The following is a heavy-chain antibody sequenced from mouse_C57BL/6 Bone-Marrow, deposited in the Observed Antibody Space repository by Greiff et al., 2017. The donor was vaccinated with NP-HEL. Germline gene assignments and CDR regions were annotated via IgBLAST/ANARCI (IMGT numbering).Heavy chain of an antibody. Sequence: VQLQQSGAELVRPGASVKLSCTASGFNIKDDYMHWVKQRPEQGLEWIGWIDPENGDTEYASKFQGTATITADTSSNTAYLQLSSLTSEDTAVYYCTRYYYGSSYGWFAYWGQGTLVTVSA. D-gene: IGHD1-1*01. J-gene: IGHJ3*01. CDR1: GFNIKDDY. V-gene: IGHV14-4*01. CDR2: IDPENGDT. CDR3: TRYYYGSSYGWFAY.